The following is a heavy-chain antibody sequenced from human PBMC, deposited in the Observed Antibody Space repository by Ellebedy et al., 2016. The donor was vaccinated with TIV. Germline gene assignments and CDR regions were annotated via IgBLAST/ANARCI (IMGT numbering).Heavy chain of an antibody. Sequence: SVKVSCKASGGTFSSFAISWVRQAPGQGLEWMGGIIGMFGTASYAQKFLARVTITADEFTSTAYMEMSSLRSEDTAVYYCARRSGYHAISYLAYWGQGTLVTVSS. V-gene: IGHV1-69*13. CDR3: ARRSGYHAISYLAY. J-gene: IGHJ4*02. CDR2: IIGMFGTA. CDR1: GGTFSSFA. D-gene: IGHD5-12*01.